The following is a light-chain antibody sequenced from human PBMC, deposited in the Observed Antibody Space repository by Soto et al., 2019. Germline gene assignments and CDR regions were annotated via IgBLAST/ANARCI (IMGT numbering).Light chain of an antibody. V-gene: IGKV3-15*01. Sequence: EIVMTQSPATLSVSPGGTATLSCRASQGLGDRLAWYQQKPGQPPRLLIYDASTRATGVPDRFSGSESETEFTLTITSLQSEDFAVYYCQHYHGWVKAFGQGTKLEIK. J-gene: IGKJ2*01. CDR2: DAS. CDR3: QHYHGWVKA. CDR1: QGLGDR.